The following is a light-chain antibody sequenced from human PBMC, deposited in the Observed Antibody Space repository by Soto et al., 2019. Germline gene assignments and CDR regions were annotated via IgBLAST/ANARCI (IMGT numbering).Light chain of an antibody. CDR1: QSVSSN. J-gene: IGKJ4*01. Sequence: EIVMTQSPGTLSVSPGERATLSCGASQSVSSNFAGYQQKHPRAPRLLIYGASTRATGSAARFSGSGSGTDFTLTSSSQHDEDFAVYYCQQYHYWFTFGGGTKVEIK. V-gene: IGKV3D-15*01. CDR2: GAS. CDR3: QQYHYWFT.